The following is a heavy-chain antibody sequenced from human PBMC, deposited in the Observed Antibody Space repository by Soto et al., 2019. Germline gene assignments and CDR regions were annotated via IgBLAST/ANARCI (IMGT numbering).Heavy chain of an antibody. D-gene: IGHD6-13*01. V-gene: IGHV3-66*01. CDR2: IYSAGSA. J-gene: IGHJ4*02. CDR1: GFTVSSYR. Sequence: GGSLRLSCAASGFTVSSYRMSWVRQAPGKGLEWISVIYSAGSADFADSVKGRFTTSRDNSKNTLYLQMSSLRAEDTAVYYCERVHSRRLHYFDYWGQGTLVTVSS. CDR3: ERVHSRRLHYFDY.